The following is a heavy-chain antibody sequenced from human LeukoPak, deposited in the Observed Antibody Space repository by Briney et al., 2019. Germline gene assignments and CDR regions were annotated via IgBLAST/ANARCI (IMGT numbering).Heavy chain of an antibody. CDR1: GGSITNYY. J-gene: IGHJ4*02. CDR2: VHDSGST. V-gene: IGHV4-59*01. D-gene: IGHD4-17*01. CDR3: ARDTPTTVTQEGVIFDY. Sequence: PSETLSPTCTVSGGSITNYYWSWIRQPPGKGLEWIWYVHDSGSTKHNPSLKSRVTISVDTSKSHFSLKLISVTAADTAVYYCARDTPTTVTQEGVIFDYWGQGTLVTVSS.